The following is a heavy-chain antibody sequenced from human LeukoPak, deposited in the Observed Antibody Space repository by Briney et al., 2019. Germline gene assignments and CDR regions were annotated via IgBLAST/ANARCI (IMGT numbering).Heavy chain of an antibody. D-gene: IGHD5-12*01. Sequence: PGGSLRLSCAASGFTFSSYAMHWVRQAPGKGLEWVAVISYDGSNKYYADSVKGRFTISRDNSKNTLYLQMNSLRAEDTAVYYCAREPDIVATFGYWGQGTLVTVSS. J-gene: IGHJ4*02. CDR1: GFTFSSYA. CDR2: ISYDGSNK. V-gene: IGHV3-30*04. CDR3: AREPDIVATFGY.